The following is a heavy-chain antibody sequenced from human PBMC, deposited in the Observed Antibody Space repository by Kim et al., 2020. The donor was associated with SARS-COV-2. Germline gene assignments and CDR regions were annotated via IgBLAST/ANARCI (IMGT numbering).Heavy chain of an antibody. V-gene: IGHV3-23*01. D-gene: IGHD3-10*01. Sequence: AESVKSRFTISRDNSKNIRYLQMNSLGVEDTAVDYCAKDTRGYNRPSDQWGRGTLVTVSS. J-gene: IGHJ4*02. CDR3: AKDTRGYNRPSDQ.